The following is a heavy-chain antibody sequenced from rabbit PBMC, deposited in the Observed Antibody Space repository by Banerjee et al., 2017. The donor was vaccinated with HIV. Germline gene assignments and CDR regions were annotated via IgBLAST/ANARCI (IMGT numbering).Heavy chain of an antibody. Sequence: QSLEESGGDLVKPGTSLTLTCIASGVSFSGDSYMCWVRQAPGKGLEWVACAYAGSSDSTYSATWAKGRFTISKTSSTTVTLQMTSLTAADTATYFCARDAGTSFSTYGMDLWGPGTLVTVS. D-gene: IGHD8-1*01. CDR2: AYAGSSDST. CDR3: ARDAGTSFSTYGMDL. V-gene: IGHV1S40*01. CDR1: GVSFSGDSY. J-gene: IGHJ6*01.